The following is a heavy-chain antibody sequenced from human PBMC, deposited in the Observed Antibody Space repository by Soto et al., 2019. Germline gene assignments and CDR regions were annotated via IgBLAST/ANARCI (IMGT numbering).Heavy chain of an antibody. CDR1: GFTVSNSY. Sequence: VGSLRLSCAASGFTVSNSYMSWVRQAPGKGLEWVSVIYSGGSTYYADSVKGRFTISRDSSKNTLYLQMNSLRAEDTATYYCAYSSFALRHYHWLLNRFDHWGQGALVTVSS. D-gene: IGHD3-9*01. J-gene: IGHJ4*02. CDR3: AYSSFALRHYHWLLNRFDH. V-gene: IGHV3-53*01. CDR2: IYSGGST.